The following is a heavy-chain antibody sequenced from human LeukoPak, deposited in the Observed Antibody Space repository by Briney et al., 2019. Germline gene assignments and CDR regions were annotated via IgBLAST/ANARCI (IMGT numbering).Heavy chain of an antibody. D-gene: IGHD5-24*01. Sequence: SETLSLTCTVSGGSISTYYWSWIRQPPGKGLEWIGYIYNSGSTNYNPSLQSRVTISVDTSKNQFSLKLSSVTAADTAVYYCARVKGYNRAFDIWGQGTMVTVSS. J-gene: IGHJ3*02. CDR1: GGSISTYY. V-gene: IGHV4-59*12. CDR2: IYNSGST. CDR3: ARVKGYNRAFDI.